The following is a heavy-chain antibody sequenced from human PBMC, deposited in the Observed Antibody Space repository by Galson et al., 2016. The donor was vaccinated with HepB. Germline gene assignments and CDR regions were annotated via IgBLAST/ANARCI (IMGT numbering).Heavy chain of an antibody. CDR3: VSGYCSSTDCYHRPDFDS. V-gene: IGHV3-9*01. Sequence: SLRLSCAASGFTFNDFAMNWVRQSPAEGLEWLSFITWNSDRTTYAESVKGRIAISRDNAENSLYLEMNGLTAEDTAFYYCVSGYCSSTDCYHRPDFDSWGQGTLVTVAS. CDR2: ITWNSDRT. D-gene: IGHD2-2*03. J-gene: IGHJ4*02. CDR1: GFTFNDFA.